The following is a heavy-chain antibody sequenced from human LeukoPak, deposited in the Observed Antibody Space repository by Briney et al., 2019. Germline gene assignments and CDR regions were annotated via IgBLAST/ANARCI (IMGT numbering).Heavy chain of an antibody. D-gene: IGHD2-21*01. J-gene: IGHJ4*02. CDR3: VRTPRD. V-gene: IGHV4-4*02. Sequence: SETLPLTCAVSGASIISPYWLTWVRQPPGKGLEWVGEIYHDGNTNYNPSLKSRLSVSLDKSRNQFSLKLSFVTAADTAVYYCVRTPRDWGQGILVTASS. CDR1: GASIISPYW. CDR2: IYHDGNT.